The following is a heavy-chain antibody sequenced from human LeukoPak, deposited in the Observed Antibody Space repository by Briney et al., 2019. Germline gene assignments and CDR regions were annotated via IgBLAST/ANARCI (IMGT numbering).Heavy chain of an antibody. CDR1: GGSISSSSYY. Sequence: PSETLSLTCAVSGGSISSSSYYWGWIRHPPRNGLGWIGNIYYSGSTYYKPSLKSRVTISVDTSKNQFSLKLSSVTAADTAVYYCARQVLMVYAVWGYNWFDPWGQGTLVTVSS. J-gene: IGHJ5*02. V-gene: IGHV4-39*01. CDR3: ARQVLMVYAVWGYNWFDP. D-gene: IGHD2-8*01. CDR2: IYYSGST.